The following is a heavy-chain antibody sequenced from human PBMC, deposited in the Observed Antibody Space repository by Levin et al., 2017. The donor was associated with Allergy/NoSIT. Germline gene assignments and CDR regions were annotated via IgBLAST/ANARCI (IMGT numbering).Heavy chain of an antibody. CDR2: IYPGDSDT. V-gene: IGHV5-51*01. CDR3: ARKDTRLGATSPYYYGMDV. J-gene: IGHJ6*02. CDR1: GYSFTSYW. D-gene: IGHD1-26*01. Sequence: GESLKISCKGSGYSFTSYWIGWVRQMPGKGLEWMGIIYPGDSDTRYSPSFQGQVTISADKSLSTAYLQWSSLKASDTAMYYCARKDTRLGATSPYYYGMDVWGQGTTVTVSS.